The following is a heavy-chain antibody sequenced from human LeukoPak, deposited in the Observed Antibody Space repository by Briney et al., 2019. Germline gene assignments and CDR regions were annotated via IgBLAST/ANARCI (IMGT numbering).Heavy chain of an antibody. CDR3: AGAGIAARPPRDYYYYYYMDV. CDR2: ISAYNGNT. J-gene: IGHJ6*03. Sequence: ASVKVSCKASGYTFTSYGISWVRQAPGQGLEWMGWISAYNGNTNYAQKLQGRVTMTTDTSTSTAYMELRSLRSEDTAVYYCAGAGIAARPPRDYYYYYYMDVWGKGTTVTVSS. CDR1: GYTFTSYG. D-gene: IGHD6-6*01. V-gene: IGHV1-18*01.